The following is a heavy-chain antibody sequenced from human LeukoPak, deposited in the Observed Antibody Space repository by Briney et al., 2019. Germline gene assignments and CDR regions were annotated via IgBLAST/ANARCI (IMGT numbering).Heavy chain of an antibody. CDR1: GGTFSSYA. J-gene: IGHJ4*02. CDR3: ARVRSGSYSRYYFDY. D-gene: IGHD1-26*01. V-gene: IGHV1-69*05. CDR2: IIPIFGTA. Sequence: SVKVSCKASGGTFSSYAISWVRQAPGQGLEWMGGIIPIFGTANYAQKFQGRVTLTTDESTSTAYMELSSLRSEDTAVYYCARVRSGSYSRYYFDYWGQGTLVTVSS.